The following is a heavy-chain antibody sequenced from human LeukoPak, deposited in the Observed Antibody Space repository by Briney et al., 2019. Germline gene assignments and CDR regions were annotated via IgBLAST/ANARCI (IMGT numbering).Heavy chain of an antibody. V-gene: IGHV4-30-4*01. Sequence: SETLSLTCTVSGGSISSGDYYWSWIRQPPGKGLEWIAYMYYSGSTYYNPSLKSRVTMSADTSKYQLSLKLSSVTAADTAVYYCARPYYYDSRIDPWGQGILVTVSS. J-gene: IGHJ5*02. CDR3: ARPYYYDSRIDP. D-gene: IGHD3-22*01. CDR2: MYYSGST. CDR1: GGSISSGDYY.